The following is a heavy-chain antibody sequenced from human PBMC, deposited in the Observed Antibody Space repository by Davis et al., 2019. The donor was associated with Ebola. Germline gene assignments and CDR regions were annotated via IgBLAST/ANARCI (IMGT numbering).Heavy chain of an antibody. CDR1: GFTFSSYW. V-gene: IGHV3-74*01. Sequence: GESLKISCAASGFTFSSYWMHWVRQAPGKGLVWVSRINSDGSSTSYADSVKGRFTISRDNAKNTLYLQMNSLRAEDTAVYYCARDRDYYDSSAYHPRGWFDLWGQGTLVTVSS. D-gene: IGHD3-22*01. CDR3: ARDRDYYDSSAYHPRGWFDL. J-gene: IGHJ5*02. CDR2: INSDGSST.